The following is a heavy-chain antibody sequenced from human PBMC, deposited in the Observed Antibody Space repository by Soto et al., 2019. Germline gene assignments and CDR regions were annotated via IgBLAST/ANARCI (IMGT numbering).Heavy chain of an antibody. V-gene: IGHV1-18*01. CDR2: ISAKNGNT. J-gene: IGHJ4*02. CDR3: AREPPETPPDY. Sequence: QVQLVQSGADVKKPGASVKVSCKASGYKFSDYGISWVRQAPGKGLEWMGWISAKNGNTNFAQKFRGRVTMTTDTSTITVYIELMSLKPDDTAVYYCAREPPETPPDYWGQVTLVSVSS. CDR1: GYKFSDYG.